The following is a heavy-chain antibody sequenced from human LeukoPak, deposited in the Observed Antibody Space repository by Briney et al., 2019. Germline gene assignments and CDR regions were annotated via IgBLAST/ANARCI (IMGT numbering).Heavy chain of an antibody. Sequence: GGSLRLSCAASGFTFSSYNMNWVRQAPGKGVEWVSSISSSSTYIYYADSVKGRFTISRDNAKNSLYLQMNSLRAEDTAVYYCASMTTVVNRDYWGQGTLVTVSS. D-gene: IGHD4-23*01. J-gene: IGHJ4*02. V-gene: IGHV3-21*01. CDR1: GFTFSSYN. CDR2: ISSSSTYI. CDR3: ASMTTVVNRDY.